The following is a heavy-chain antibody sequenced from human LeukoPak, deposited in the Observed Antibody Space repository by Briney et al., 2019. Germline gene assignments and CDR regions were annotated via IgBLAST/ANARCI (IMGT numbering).Heavy chain of an antibody. V-gene: IGHV1-2*02. J-gene: IGHJ5*02. CDR1: GYTFTGYY. Sequence: GASVKVSCKVSGYTFTGYYMHWVRQAPGQGLEWMGWINPNSGATNYAQKFQGRVTMTRDTSISTAYMEPSRLRSDDTAVYYCARDSSSGYDSNWFDPWGQGTLVTVYS. CDR3: ARDSSSGYDSNWFDP. D-gene: IGHD5-12*01. CDR2: INPNSGAT.